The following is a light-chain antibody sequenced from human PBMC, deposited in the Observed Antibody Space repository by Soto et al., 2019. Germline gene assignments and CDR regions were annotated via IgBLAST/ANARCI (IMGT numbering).Light chain of an antibody. CDR2: LGS. CDR1: QSLLQRSGYHY. J-gene: IGKJ1*01. V-gene: IGKV2-28*01. CDR3: LHALQPPPA. Sequence: DIVLTQSPLSLPVTPGEPASISCRSSQSLLQRSGYHYLDWYLQKPGQSPQLLIYLGSNRATGVPDRFSGSGSGTDFTLKISRVKAEDVGVYYCLHALQPPPAFGQGTKVEIK.